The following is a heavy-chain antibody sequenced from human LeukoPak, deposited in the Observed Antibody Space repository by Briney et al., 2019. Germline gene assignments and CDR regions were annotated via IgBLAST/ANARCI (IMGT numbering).Heavy chain of an antibody. D-gene: IGHD6-13*01. CDR2: INPSGGST. CDR3: ARGPSAYSSSHPPSDY. CDR1: GYTFTSYY. Sequence: ASVKVSCKASGYTFTSYYMHWVRQAPGQGLEWMGIINPSGGSTSYAQKFQGRVTMTRDTSTSTVYMELSSLRSEDTAVYYCARGPSAYSSSHPPSDYWGQGILVTVSS. V-gene: IGHV1-46*01. J-gene: IGHJ4*02.